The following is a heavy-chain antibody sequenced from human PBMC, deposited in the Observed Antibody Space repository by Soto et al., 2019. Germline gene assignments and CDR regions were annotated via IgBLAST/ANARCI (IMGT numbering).Heavy chain of an antibody. CDR3: PTQESAGNDRFDY. D-gene: IGHD1-1*01. V-gene: IGHV3-30*03. CDR1: GFSFSSYG. J-gene: IGHJ4*01. CDR2: ISYDGTDE. Sequence: QVQLVESGGGVVQPGRSLRLSCAASGFSFSSYGMHWVRQAPGKGLEWVAMISYDGTDEYYADSVKGRFTISRDNSKNVVYLQMNSLRAAAPAVFYFPTQESAGNDRFDYWGHGTLVTVSS.